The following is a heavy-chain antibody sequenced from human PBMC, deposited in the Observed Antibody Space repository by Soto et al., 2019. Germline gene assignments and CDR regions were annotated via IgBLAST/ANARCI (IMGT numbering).Heavy chain of an antibody. V-gene: IGHV3-9*01. D-gene: IGHD2-2*01. Sequence: EVQLVESGGGLVQPGRSLRLSCAASGFTFDDYAMHWVRQAPGKGLEWVSGISWNSGSIGYADSVKGRFTIPRDNAKNSLYLQMNSLRAEDTALYYCAKGARDATDYWGQGTLVTVSS. J-gene: IGHJ4*02. CDR2: ISWNSGSI. CDR1: GFTFDDYA. CDR3: AKGARDATDY.